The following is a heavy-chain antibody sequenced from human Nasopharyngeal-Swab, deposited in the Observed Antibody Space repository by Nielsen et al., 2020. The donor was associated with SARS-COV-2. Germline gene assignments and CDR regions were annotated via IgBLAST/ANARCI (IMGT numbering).Heavy chain of an antibody. Sequence: GESLNIPFAASGFTFSSYWINWVRQTPGKGLEWVANIKQDGSDKRYVDSVKGRFTISRDNAKNSLYLQMNSLRAEDTAVYYCAGGTGWVFNCWGQGTLVTVSS. CDR3: AGGTGWVFNC. D-gene: IGHD2-8*02. CDR2: IKQDGSDK. J-gene: IGHJ4*02. CDR1: GFTFSSYW. V-gene: IGHV3-7*01.